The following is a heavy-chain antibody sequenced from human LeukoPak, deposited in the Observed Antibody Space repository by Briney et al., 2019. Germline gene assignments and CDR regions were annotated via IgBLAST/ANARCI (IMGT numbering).Heavy chain of an antibody. CDR2: IYSGGST. V-gene: IGHV3-66*01. Sequence: GGSLRLSCAASGFTVSSNYMSWVRQAPGKGLEWVSVIYSGGSTYYADSVKGRFTISRDNSKNTLYLQMNSLRAEDTAVYYCVVATINAFDIWGQGTMITVSS. CDR1: GFTVSSNY. D-gene: IGHD5-12*01. J-gene: IGHJ3*02. CDR3: VVATINAFDI.